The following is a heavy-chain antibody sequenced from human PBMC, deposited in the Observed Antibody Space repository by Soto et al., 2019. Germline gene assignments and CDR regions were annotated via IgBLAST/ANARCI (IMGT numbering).Heavy chain of an antibody. V-gene: IGHV4-39*01. Sequence: SETLSLTCTVSGGSIGSSRYYWGWIRQPPGRGLEWIGSIYYSGSTYYKSSLKSRVAISIDTSTNQFSLKLRFVTAADTAVYYCARRRNYFDSSGHFDYWGQGVLVTVSS. J-gene: IGHJ4*02. CDR1: GGSIGSSRYY. CDR3: ARRRNYFDSSGHFDY. D-gene: IGHD3-22*01. CDR2: IYYSGST.